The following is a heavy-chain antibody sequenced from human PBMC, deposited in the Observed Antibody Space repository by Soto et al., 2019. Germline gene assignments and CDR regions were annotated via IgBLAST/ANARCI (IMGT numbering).Heavy chain of an antibody. D-gene: IGHD6-13*01. CDR1: GFTFSGSP. CDR2: ISASGDYI. CDR3: ATIKCSGSWFWDY. Sequence: HPGGSLRLSCAASGFTFSGSPMSWVRQTPGKGLEWVSSISASGDYIYYADSVKGRFTSSRDNSKDMLSLQMNSLRAEDTAIYYCATIKCSGSWFWDYWGQGTLVTVSS. V-gene: IGHV3-23*01. J-gene: IGHJ4*02.